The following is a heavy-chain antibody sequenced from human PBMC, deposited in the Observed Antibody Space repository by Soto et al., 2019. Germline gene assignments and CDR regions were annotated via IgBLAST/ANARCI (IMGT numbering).Heavy chain of an antibody. CDR1: GFTFSSQW. D-gene: IGHD3-3*01. CDR2: INSDGSST. J-gene: IGHJ4*02. V-gene: IGHV3-74*01. Sequence: GGSLRLACAVSGFTFSSQWMHWVRQAPGKGLVWVSRINSDGSSTNYADSVKGRFTISRDNAKNTLYLQMNSLRADDTAVYYCARDSSPYYDFWSGFYTYFDYWGQGALVTVSS. CDR3: ARDSSPYYDFWSGFYTYFDY.